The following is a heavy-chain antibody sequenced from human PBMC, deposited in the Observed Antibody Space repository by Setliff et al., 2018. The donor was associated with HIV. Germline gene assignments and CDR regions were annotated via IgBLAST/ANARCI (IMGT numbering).Heavy chain of an antibody. Sequence: GGSLRLSCAASGVTFGNYGMHWVRQAPGKGLEWVSVVGGSGGNTYYADSVKGRFTISRDNSKNTLYLQMNSLRAEDTAFYYCAKDSKVAYGSSDHQYFHHWGQGTLVTVSS. CDR2: VGGSGGNT. CDR1: GVTFGNYG. CDR3: AKDSKVAYGSSDHQYFHH. J-gene: IGHJ1*01. V-gene: IGHV3-23*01. D-gene: IGHD3-22*01.